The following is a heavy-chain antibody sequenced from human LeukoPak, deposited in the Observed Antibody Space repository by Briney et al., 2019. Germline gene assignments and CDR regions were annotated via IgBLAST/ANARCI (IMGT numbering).Heavy chain of an antibody. CDR2: MNPNSGNT. J-gene: IGHJ6*03. CDR1: GYTFTSYD. D-gene: IGHD2-2*01. V-gene: IGHV1-8*01. CDR3: ARESLDTSWPFYYYYYMDV. Sequence: ASVNVSCKASGYTFTSYDINWVRQATGQGLEWMGWMNPNSGNTGYAQKFQGRVTMTRNTSISTAYMELSSLRSEDTAVYYCARESLDTSWPFYYYYYMDVWGKGTTVTVSS.